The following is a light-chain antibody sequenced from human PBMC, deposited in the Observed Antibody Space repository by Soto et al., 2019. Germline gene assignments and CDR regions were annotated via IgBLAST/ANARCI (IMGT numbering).Light chain of an antibody. CDR3: SSYTRSTTWV. CDR2: EVS. CDR1: SSDVGFYNY. Sequence: QSALTKPASVSGSPGQSITISCTGTSSDVGFYNYVSWYQQHPGTAPKLLIYEVSNRPSGVSNRFSGSKSGNTASLTISGLQAEDEADYHCSSYTRSTTWVFGGGTKLTVL. J-gene: IGLJ3*02. V-gene: IGLV2-14*01.